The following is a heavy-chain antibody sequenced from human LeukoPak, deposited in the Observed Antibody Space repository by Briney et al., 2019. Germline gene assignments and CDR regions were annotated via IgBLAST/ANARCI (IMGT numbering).Heavy chain of an antibody. Sequence: PSETLSLTCAVYGGSFSGYYWSWIRQPPGKGLEWIGEINHSGSTNYNPSLKSRVTISVDTSKNQFSLKLSSVTAADTAVYYCANRFVVVPAAIFTSAGSWFDPWGQGTLVTVSS. CDR2: INHSGST. J-gene: IGHJ5*02. D-gene: IGHD2-2*01. V-gene: IGHV4-34*01. CDR1: GGSFSGYY. CDR3: ANRFVVVPAAIFTSAGSWFDP.